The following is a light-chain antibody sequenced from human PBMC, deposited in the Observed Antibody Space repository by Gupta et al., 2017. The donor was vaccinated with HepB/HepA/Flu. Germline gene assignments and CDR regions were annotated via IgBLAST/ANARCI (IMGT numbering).Light chain of an antibody. J-gene: IGKJ3*01. CDR3: QQRCRSAVT. V-gene: IGKV1-39*01. CDR2: AAS. CDR1: QSISSY. Sequence: DIQMTQSPSSLSASVGDRVTITCRASQSISSYLNWYQQKTGKAPKHLIYAASSLQSGGPSRFCSSGAGTKDTPTISSLQPEDVSTYYCQQRCRSAVTFGPGTKVDIK.